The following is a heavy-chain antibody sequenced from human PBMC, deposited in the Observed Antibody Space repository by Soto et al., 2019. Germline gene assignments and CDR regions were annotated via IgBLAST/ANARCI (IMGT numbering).Heavy chain of an antibody. CDR2: IHSSGST. D-gene: IGHD6-13*01. J-gene: IGHJ5*02. CDR1: GASMSSYH. V-gene: IGHV4-4*07. CDR3: ARDQGVAAAGITWFDP. Sequence: SETLSLTCTVSGASMSSYHWSWIRQPAGKGLEWIGHIHSSGSTNYNPSLKSRVTMSVDTSKNQFSLRLMSLTAADTAVYYCARDQGVAAAGITWFDPWGQGSLVTVSS.